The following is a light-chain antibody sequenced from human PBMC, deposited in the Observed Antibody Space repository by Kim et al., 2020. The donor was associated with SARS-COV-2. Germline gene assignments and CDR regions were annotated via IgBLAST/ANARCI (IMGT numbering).Light chain of an antibody. V-gene: IGLV2-23*02. CDR3: FSYVGDGLWA. J-gene: IGLJ3*02. Sequence: QSALTQPASVSGSLGQSITISCSGTSCDVGYYDFVSWYQQHPDKDPKLMIYEVTRRPSGVSNRFSGSKSGNTASLTISELQAEDEADYYCFSYVGDGLWAFGGGTQLTVL. CDR1: SCDVGYYDF. CDR2: EVT.